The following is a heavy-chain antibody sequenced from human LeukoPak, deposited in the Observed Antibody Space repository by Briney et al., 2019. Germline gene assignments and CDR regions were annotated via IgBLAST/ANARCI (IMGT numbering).Heavy chain of an antibody. V-gene: IGHV1-24*01. Sequence: ASVKVSCKVSGYTLTELSMHWVRQAPGKGLEWMGGFDPEDGETIYAQKFQGRVTMTEDTSTDTAYMELSSLRSEDTAVYYCATSGLVGYSSGWFDYWGQGTLVTVSS. CDR2: FDPEDGET. CDR1: GYTLTELS. D-gene: IGHD6-19*01. J-gene: IGHJ5*01. CDR3: ATSGLVGYSSGWFDY.